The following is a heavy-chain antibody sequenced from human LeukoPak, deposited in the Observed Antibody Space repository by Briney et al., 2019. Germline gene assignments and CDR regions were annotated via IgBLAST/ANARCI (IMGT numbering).Heavy chain of an antibody. D-gene: IGHD3-3*02. CDR1: GYSISSNHW. J-gene: IGHJ4*02. V-gene: IGHV4-28*01. Sequence: SETLSLTCAVSGYSISSNHWWGWIRQPPGKGLGWIGYIFYAGSTYYNPSLKSRVTMSVDTSKNQFSLRLSSVTAVDTAVYYCARIGPILGAAWVDYWGQGTLVSVSS. CDR2: IFYAGST. CDR3: ARIGPILGAAWVDY.